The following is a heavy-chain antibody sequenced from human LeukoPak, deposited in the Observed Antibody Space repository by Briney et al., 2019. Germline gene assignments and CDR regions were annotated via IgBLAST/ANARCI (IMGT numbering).Heavy chain of an antibody. V-gene: IGHV1-46*01. D-gene: IGHD2-15*01. CDR3: ARDQFCSGGSCYLFDY. J-gene: IGHJ4*02. Sequence: GASVKVSCTASGYTFISYYMHWVRQAPGQGLEWMGIINPSGGSTSYAQKFQGRVTMTRDTSTSTVYMELSSLRSEDTAVCYCARDQFCSGGSCYLFDYWGQGTLVTVSS. CDR2: INPSGGST. CDR1: GYTFISYY.